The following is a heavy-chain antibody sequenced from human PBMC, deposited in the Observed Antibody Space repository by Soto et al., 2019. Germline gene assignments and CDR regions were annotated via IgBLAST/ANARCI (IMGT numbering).Heavy chain of an antibody. Sequence: SETLSLTCTVSGGSISSSSYYWGWIRQPPGKGLEWIGSIYYSGSTYYNPSLKSRVTISVDASKNQFSLKLSSVTAADTAVYYCARVDCSSTSCYREVTWYFDYWGQGTLVTVSS. CDR3: ARVDCSSTSCYREVTWYFDY. CDR1: GGSISSSSYY. D-gene: IGHD2-2*01. CDR2: IYYSGST. V-gene: IGHV4-39*01. J-gene: IGHJ4*02.